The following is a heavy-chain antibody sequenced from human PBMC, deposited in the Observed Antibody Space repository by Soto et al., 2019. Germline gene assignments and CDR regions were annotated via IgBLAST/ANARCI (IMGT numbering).Heavy chain of an antibody. J-gene: IGHJ6*02. D-gene: IGHD6-6*01. CDR2: ISAYNGNT. Sequence: GASVKVSCKASGYTFTSYGISWVRQAPGQGLEWMGWISAYNGNTNYAQKLQGRVTMTTDTSTSTAYMELRSLRSDDTAVYYCARTFHPSCSSCPADGMDVWGQGTTVTVSS. CDR3: ARTFHPSCSSCPADGMDV. CDR1: GYTFTSYG. V-gene: IGHV1-18*01.